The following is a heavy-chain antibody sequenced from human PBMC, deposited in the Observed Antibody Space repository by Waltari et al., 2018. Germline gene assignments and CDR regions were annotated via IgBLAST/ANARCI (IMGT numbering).Heavy chain of an antibody. D-gene: IGHD3-3*01. V-gene: IGHV3-30-3*01. CDR2: VSSDGSHK. CDR3: ARDGTILDEVEYYHYYMDV. Sequence: QVQLVESGGGVVQPGRSLRLSCAPSGFTFILYSMHWVRQAPGKGLQWVASVSSDGSHKYYADSVKGRFTISRDNSESTLYLQMNNLRAEDTAVYFCARDGTILDEVEYYHYYMDVWGKGTTVTV. CDR1: GFTFILYS. J-gene: IGHJ6*03.